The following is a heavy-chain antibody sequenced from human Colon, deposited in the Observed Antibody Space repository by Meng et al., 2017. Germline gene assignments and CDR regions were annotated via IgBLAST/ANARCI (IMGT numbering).Heavy chain of an antibody. V-gene: IGHV4-61*01. CDR1: GASVSSGNHY. CDR3: AGGPWEFDY. CDR2: VDYSGST. J-gene: IGHJ4*02. Sequence: QVPLQAAGPGLLRPSESLSLTCTVSGASVSSGNHYWSWIRQPPGKGLEYIASVDYSGSTHYNPSLKSRVTMSVDTSKKQLSLKLSSVTAADTAVYYCAGGPWEFDYWGQGTLVTVSS. D-gene: IGHD1-26*01.